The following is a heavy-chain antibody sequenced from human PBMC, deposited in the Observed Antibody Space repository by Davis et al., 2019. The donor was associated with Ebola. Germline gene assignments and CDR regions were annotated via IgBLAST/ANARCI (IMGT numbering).Heavy chain of an antibody. D-gene: IGHD6-19*01. J-gene: IGHJ4*02. V-gene: IGHV3-23*01. Sequence: GESLKISCAASGFTFGSHAMSWVRQAPGKGLEWVSGISGSGRNTYYADFVKGRFTISRDNSKNTLYLQMISLRAEDTAVYYCAKDLWPIAVAGILDNWGQGTLVTVSS. CDR3: AKDLWPIAVAGILDN. CDR2: ISGSGRNT. CDR1: GFTFGSHA.